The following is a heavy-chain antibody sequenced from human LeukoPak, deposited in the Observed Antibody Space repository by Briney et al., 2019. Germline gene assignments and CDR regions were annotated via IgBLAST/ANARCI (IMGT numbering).Heavy chain of an antibody. V-gene: IGHV1-2*02. J-gene: IGHJ4*02. CDR3: ARVRYRLAETYIDY. CDR2: INPNSGDT. CDR1: GYSFTSYY. Sequence: GESLKISCKGSGYSFTSYYMHWVRQAPGQGLEWMGWINPNSGDTNYAQKFQGRVTMTRDTSISTAYMELSRLRSDDTAVYYCARVRYRLAETYIDYWGQGTLVTVSS. D-gene: IGHD3-16*01.